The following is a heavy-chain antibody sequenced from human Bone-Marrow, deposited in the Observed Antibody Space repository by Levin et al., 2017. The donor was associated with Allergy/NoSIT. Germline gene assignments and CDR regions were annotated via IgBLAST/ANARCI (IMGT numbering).Heavy chain of an antibody. D-gene: IGHD4-17*01. V-gene: IGHV3-23*01. CDR1: GFNFRSYA. Sequence: GESLKISCAASGFNFRSYAMSWVRQAPGKGLEWVSSISGSGDYTSSADSAYYAVSVKGRFTISRDNDKNMLFLEMNSLRPEDAAVYYCAKDPFRTTVTAFDYWGQGILVNVSS. J-gene: IGHJ4*02. CDR3: AKDPFRTTVTAFDY. CDR2: ISGSGDYTSSADSA.